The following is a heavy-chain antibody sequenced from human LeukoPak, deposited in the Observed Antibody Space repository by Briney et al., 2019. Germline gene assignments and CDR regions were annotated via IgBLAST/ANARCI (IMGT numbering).Heavy chain of an antibody. Sequence: GASVRVSCKASGYTFTSYYIHWVRQAPGQWLEWMGIINPSGGSTNYAQDFQGRVTMTRDTSTSTVYMELSSLRSEDTAVYYCARGPLYYYYYGMDVWGQGTTVTVSS. CDR1: GYTFTSYY. J-gene: IGHJ6*02. V-gene: IGHV1-46*01. CDR2: INPSGGST. CDR3: ARGPLYYYYYGMDV.